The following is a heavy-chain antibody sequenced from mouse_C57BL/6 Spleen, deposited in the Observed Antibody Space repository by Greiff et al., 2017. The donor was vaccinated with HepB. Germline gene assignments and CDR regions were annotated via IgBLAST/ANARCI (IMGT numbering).Heavy chain of an antibody. CDR1: GYSITSGYY. Sequence: EVKLQESGPGLVKPSQSLSLTCSVTGYSITSGYYWNWIRQFPGNTLEWMGYISYDGSNNYNPSLKNRISITRDTSKNQFFLKLNSVTTEDTATYYCARSRYFDYWGQGTTLTVSS. CDR3: ARSRYFDY. J-gene: IGHJ2*01. V-gene: IGHV3-6*01. CDR2: ISYDGSN.